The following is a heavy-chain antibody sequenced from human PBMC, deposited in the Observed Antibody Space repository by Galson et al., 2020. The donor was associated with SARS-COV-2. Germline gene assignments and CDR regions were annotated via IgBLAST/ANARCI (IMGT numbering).Heavy chain of an antibody. CDR1: GFAFSTYA. Sequence: GGSLRLSCAASGFAFSTYAISWVRQAPGKGLEWVSTIIYNGATTYYADSVKGRFTISRDNSKNTVYLQMNILRAEDTAVYYCAKRGDYSSTKRSVDFASWGQGTLVTVSS. CDR2: IIYNGATT. J-gene: IGHJ4*02. CDR3: AKRGDYSSTKRSVDFAS. V-gene: IGHV3-23*01. D-gene: IGHD6-13*01.